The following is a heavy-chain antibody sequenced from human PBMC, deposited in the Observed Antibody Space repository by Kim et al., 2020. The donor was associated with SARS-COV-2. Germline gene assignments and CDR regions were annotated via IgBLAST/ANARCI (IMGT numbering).Heavy chain of an antibody. V-gene: IGHV3-53*01. Sequence: GGSLRLSCAASGFTVSSNYMSWVRQAPGKGLEWVSVIYSGGSTYYADSVKGRFTISRDNSKNTLYLQMNSLRAEGTAVYYCASPTVTGHYGYWGQGTLVTFSS. CDR2: IYSGGST. CDR1: GFTVSSNY. D-gene: IGHD4-17*01. J-gene: IGHJ4*02. CDR3: ASPTVTGHYGY.